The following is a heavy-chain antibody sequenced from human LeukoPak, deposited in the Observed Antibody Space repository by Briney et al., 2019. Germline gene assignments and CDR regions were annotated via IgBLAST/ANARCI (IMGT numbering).Heavy chain of an antibody. CDR1: GYTFTSYD. J-gene: IGHJ6*02. CDR2: INPNSGGT. Sequence: ASVKVSCKASGYTFTSYDINWVRQATGQGLEWMGWINPNSGGTNYAQKFQGRVTMTRDTSISTAYMELSRLRSDDTAVYYCARDTEGPYGMDVWGQGTTVTVSS. V-gene: IGHV1-2*02. CDR3: ARDTEGPYGMDV.